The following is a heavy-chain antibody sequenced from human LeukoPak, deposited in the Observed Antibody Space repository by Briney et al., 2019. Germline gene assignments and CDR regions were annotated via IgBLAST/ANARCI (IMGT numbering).Heavy chain of an antibody. V-gene: IGHV3-23*01. Sequence: PSETLSLTCAVSGYSISSGYYWGWIRQPPGKGLEWVSAVTGSGGSTYYADSVRGRFTISRDNSKNTLFLQLDSLRVEDTAVYYCAKEDPAIILGIDYWGQGALVIVSS. CDR2: VTGSGGST. D-gene: IGHD5-18*01. CDR3: AKEDPAIILGIDY. CDR1: GYSISSGYY. J-gene: IGHJ4*02.